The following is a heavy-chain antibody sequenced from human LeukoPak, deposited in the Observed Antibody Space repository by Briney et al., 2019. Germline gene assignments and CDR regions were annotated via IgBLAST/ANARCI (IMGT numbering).Heavy chain of an antibody. D-gene: IGHD5-12*01. V-gene: IGHV1-2*02. J-gene: IGHJ4*02. CDR1: GYTFTDHY. CDR3: ATNEIVGLYSYFDY. CDR2: ISPKSGGT. Sequence: ASVKVACKASGYTFTDHYMHWVRQAPGQGLEWMGWISPKSGGTNYAQKFQGRVTMTRDTSVSTAYMELSRLRSDDTAMYYCATNEIVGLYSYFDYWGQGTLVTVSS.